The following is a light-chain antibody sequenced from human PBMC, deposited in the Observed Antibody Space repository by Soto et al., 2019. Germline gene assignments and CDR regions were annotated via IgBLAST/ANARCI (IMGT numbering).Light chain of an antibody. CDR1: QSVSSSY. V-gene: IGKV3-20*01. J-gene: IGKJ2*01. Sequence: EIVLTQSPGTLSLSPGERATLSCRASQSVSSSYLAWYQQKPGQAPRLLIYGASSRATGIPDRFSGSGSRTDFTLTISRLEPEDFAVYYCQQYGSSPTYTFGQGTQLEIK. CDR2: GAS. CDR3: QQYGSSPTYT.